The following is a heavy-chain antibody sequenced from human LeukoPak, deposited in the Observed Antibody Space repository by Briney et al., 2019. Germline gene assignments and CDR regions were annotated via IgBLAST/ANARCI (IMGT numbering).Heavy chain of an antibody. J-gene: IGHJ2*01. V-gene: IGHV3-30*18. CDR3: AKEATWGNWYFDL. CDR2: IGRDGRAK. CDR1: GFSFSSHG. Sequence: GSVRLSCAASGFSFSSHGMHWVRQAPGKGLEWVAVIGRDGRAKYYANSVEGRFSMSRDNSEKKLYLEMNSLRDEDTAVYYCAKEATWGNWYFDLWGRGTLVTVSS. D-gene: IGHD3-16*01.